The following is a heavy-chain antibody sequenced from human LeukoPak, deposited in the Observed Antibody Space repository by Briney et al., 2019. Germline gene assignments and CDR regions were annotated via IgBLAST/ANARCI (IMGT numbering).Heavy chain of an antibody. V-gene: IGHV3-23*01. CDR1: GFTFSSYA. CDR3: AKSIVVVVAATAEFDY. CDR2: ISGSGGST. Sequence: GGSLRLSCAASGFTFSSYAMSWVRQAPGKGLEWVSAISGSGGSTYYADSVKGRFTISRDNSKNTLYLQVNSLRAEDTAVYYCAKSIVVVVAATAEFDYWGQGTLVTVSS. D-gene: IGHD2-15*01. J-gene: IGHJ4*02.